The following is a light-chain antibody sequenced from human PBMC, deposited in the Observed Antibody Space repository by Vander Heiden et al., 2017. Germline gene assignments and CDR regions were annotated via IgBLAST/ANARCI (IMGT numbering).Light chain of an antibody. J-gene: IGKJ5*01. Sequence: CPSSLSASVGDRVTITCQASQDISNYLNWYQQKPGKAPKLLIYDASNLETGVPSRFSGSGSGTDFTFTISSLQPEDIATYYCQQYDNLPITFGQGTRLEIK. CDR1: QDISNY. CDR3: QQYDNLPIT. V-gene: IGKV1-33*01. CDR2: DAS.